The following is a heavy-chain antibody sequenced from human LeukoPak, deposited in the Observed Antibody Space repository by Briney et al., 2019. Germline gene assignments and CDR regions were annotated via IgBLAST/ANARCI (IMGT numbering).Heavy chain of an antibody. D-gene: IGHD6-19*01. Sequence: GGSLRLSCAASGFTFSSYGMHWVRQAPGKGLEWVAFIRYDGSNKYYADSVKGRFTISRDNSKNTLYLQMNSLRAEDTAVYYCATPGLVRSYYFDYWGQGTLVTVSS. CDR2: IRYDGSNK. CDR1: GFTFSSYG. J-gene: IGHJ4*02. CDR3: ATPGLVRSYYFDY. V-gene: IGHV3-30*02.